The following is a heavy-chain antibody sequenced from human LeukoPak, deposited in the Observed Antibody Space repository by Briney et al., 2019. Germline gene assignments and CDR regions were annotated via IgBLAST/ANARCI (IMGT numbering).Heavy chain of an antibody. CDR3: VRHGTITSPNGFDY. CDR2: IYYSGNT. V-gene: IGHV4-59*08. D-gene: IGHD3-9*01. CDR1: GGSMSSYY. Sequence: SETLSLTCTVSGGSMSSYYWSWLRQPPGKGLEWIGYIYYSGNTHYNPSLESRVTISVDTSKNQFSLKLSSVTAADTAVYYCVRHGTITSPNGFDYWGQGTLVTVSS. J-gene: IGHJ4*02.